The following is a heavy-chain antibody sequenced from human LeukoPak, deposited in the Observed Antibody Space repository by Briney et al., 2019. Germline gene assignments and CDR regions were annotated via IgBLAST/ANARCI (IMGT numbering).Heavy chain of an antibody. D-gene: IGHD3-3*01. CDR2: ISSSDSPI. V-gene: IGHV3-11*04. CDR3: ARCEWHYYHYYMDV. CDR1: GFTFGDYY. Sequence: GGSLRLSCAASGFTFGDYYMSWIRQAPGKGLEWVSYISSSDSPIYYADSVKGRFTISRDNAKNSLFLQMNSLGAEDTAVHYCARCEWHYYHYYMDVWGKGTTVTVSS. J-gene: IGHJ6*03.